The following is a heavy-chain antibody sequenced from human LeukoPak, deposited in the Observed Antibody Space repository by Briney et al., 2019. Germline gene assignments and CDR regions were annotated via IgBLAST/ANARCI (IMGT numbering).Heavy chain of an antibody. CDR3: ARDWKGDSSPGAFDI. CDR1: GFTFSSYW. J-gene: IGHJ3*02. V-gene: IGHV3-7*01. CDR2: IKQDGSEK. Sequence: GGSLRLSCAASGFTFSSYWMSWVRQAPGKGLEWVANIKQDGSEKYYADSVKGRFTISRDNSKNTLYLQMNSLRAEDTAVYYCARDWKGDSSPGAFDIWGQGTMVTVSS. D-gene: IGHD6-13*01.